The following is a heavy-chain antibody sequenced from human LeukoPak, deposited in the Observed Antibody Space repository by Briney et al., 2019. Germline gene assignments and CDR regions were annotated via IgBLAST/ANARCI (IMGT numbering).Heavy chain of an antibody. CDR1: GYSISSGYY. J-gene: IGHJ6*03. D-gene: IGHD2-15*01. CDR3: ARVEVGSGGSCYSGCSYYYYYYMDV. Sequence: SETLSLTCTVSGYSISSGYYWGWIRQPPGKGLEWIGSIYHSGSTYYNPSLKSRVTISVDTSKNQFSLKLSSVTAADTAVYYCARVEVGSGGSCYSGCSYYYYYYMDVWGKGTTVTVSS. CDR2: IYHSGST. V-gene: IGHV4-38-2*02.